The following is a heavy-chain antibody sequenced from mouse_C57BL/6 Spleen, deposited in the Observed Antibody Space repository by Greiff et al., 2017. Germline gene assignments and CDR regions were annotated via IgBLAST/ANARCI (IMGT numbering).Heavy chain of an antibody. Sequence: QVQLQQPGAELVKPGASVKLSCKASGYTFTSYWMQWVKQRPGQGLEWIGEIDPSDSYTNYNQKFKGKATLTVDTSSSTAYMQLSSLTSEDSAVYYCARGDADAGDYAMDYWGQGTSVTVSS. CDR3: ARGDADAGDYAMDY. V-gene: IGHV1-50*01. CDR1: GYTFTSYW. J-gene: IGHJ4*01. CDR2: IDPSDSYT.